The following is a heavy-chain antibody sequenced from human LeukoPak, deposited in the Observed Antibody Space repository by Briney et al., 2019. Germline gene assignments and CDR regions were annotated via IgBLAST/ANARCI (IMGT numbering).Heavy chain of an antibody. CDR2: IYYSGST. Sequence: SQTLSLTCTVSGGSISSGSYYWSWIRQPPGKGLEWIGYIYYSGSTYYNPSLKSRVTISVDTSKNQFSLKLSSVTAADTAVYYCAREVPGLHRYNWFDPWGQGTLVTVSS. CDR1: GGSISSGSYY. J-gene: IGHJ5*02. D-gene: IGHD4-11*01. V-gene: IGHV4-30-4*08. CDR3: AREVPGLHRYNWFDP.